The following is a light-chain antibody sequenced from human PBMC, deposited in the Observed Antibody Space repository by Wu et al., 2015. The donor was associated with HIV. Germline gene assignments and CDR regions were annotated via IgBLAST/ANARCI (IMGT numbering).Light chain of an antibody. CDR1: ESLSSR. CDR3: QQYVSYSAWT. Sequence: DIQMTQSPSTLSAFVGERVTITCRAGESLSSRLAWYQQKPGKAPQLLIYWASTLETGAPSRFIGSGSETEFTLTITSLQPDDFATYYCQQYVSYSAWTFGLGTKVEIK. CDR2: WAS. V-gene: IGKV1-5*03. J-gene: IGKJ1*01.